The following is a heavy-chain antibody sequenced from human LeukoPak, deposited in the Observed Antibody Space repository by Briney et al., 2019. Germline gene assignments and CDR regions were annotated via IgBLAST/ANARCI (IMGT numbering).Heavy chain of an antibody. J-gene: IGHJ4*02. CDR1: GGSISSYY. Sequence: PSETLSLTCTVSGGSISSYYWSWIRQPPGKGLEWIGYIYYSGSTNYNPSLKSRVTISVDTSKNQFSLKLSSVTAADTAVYYCAKDVARNSGPNFDYWGQGTLVTVSS. D-gene: IGHD1-26*01. CDR2: IYYSGST. CDR3: AKDVARNSGPNFDY. V-gene: IGHV4-59*01.